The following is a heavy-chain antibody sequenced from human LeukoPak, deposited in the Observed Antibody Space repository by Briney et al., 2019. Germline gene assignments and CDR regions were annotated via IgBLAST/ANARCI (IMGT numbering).Heavy chain of an antibody. V-gene: IGHV3-73*01. D-gene: IGHD3-10*01. J-gene: IGHJ3*02. Sequence: GGSLRLSCAASGFTFSGSAMHWVRQVSGKGLEWVGRIRSKANSYATAYGVSVKGRFTISRDDSKNTAYLQMNSLRTEDTAVYYCSTYYGDDAFDIWGQGTMVTVSS. CDR1: GFTFSGSA. CDR2: IRSKANSYAT. CDR3: STYYGDDAFDI.